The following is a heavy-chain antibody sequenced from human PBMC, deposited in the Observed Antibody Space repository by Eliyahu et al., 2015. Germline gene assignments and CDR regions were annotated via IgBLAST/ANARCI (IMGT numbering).Heavy chain of an antibody. J-gene: IGHJ4*02. CDR2: ISGSGGST. CDR1: GFTFSSYA. V-gene: IGHV3-23*04. D-gene: IGHD3-22*01. Sequence: EVQLVESGGGLVQPGGSLRLSCAASGFTFSSYAMSWVXQAPGKGLEWVSAISGSGGSTYYADSVKGRFTISRDNSKNTLYLQMNSLRAEDTAVYYCAKAQYTNYDSSGYYLQPTAQPLDYWGQGTLVTVSS. CDR3: AKAQYTNYDSSGYYLQPTAQPLDY.